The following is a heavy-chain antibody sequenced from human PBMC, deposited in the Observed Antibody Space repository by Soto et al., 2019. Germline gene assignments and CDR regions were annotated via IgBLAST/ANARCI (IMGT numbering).Heavy chain of an antibody. CDR2: IIPILTIT. Sequence: QVQLVQSGAEVKKPGSSVRLSCTASGGTFSSYTLSWVRQAPGQGLEWMGRIIPILTITDYAQKFRGRLTISAGKSSSTAYMELTSLRSEETAIYYCARRRSCGNDCYKNYYFGMDVWGQGTSVTVSS. D-gene: IGHD2-21*02. J-gene: IGHJ6*02. V-gene: IGHV1-69*02. CDR3: ARRRSCGNDCYKNYYFGMDV. CDR1: GGTFSSYT.